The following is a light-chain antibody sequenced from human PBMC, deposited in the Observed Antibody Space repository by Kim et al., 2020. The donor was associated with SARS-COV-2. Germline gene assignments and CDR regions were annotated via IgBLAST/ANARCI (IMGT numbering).Light chain of an antibody. CDR1: ELGNKY. J-gene: IGLJ2*01. V-gene: IGLV3-1*01. CDR2: EDN. Sequence: VSPRQTVNITCSGAELGNKYACWYQQKPGQSPVVVIYEDNKRPSGIPERFSGSNSGNTATLTISGTQAMDEADYYCQAWDSSTEGVFGGGTQLTVL. CDR3: QAWDSSTEGV.